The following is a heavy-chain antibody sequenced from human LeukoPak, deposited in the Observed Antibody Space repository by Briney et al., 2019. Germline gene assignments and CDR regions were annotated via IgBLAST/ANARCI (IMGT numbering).Heavy chain of an antibody. V-gene: IGHV3-23*01. D-gene: IGHD3-10*01. CDR3: ARTYGSGSYWGY. CDR2: ISGNGGST. CDR1: GFTFSSYA. Sequence: GGSLRLSCPAPGFTFSSYAMTWVRQAPGKGLEWVSTISGNGGSTYYADSVKGRFTISRDNSKNTLYLQMNSLRAEDTAVYYCARTYGSGSYWGYWGQGTLVTVSS. J-gene: IGHJ4*02.